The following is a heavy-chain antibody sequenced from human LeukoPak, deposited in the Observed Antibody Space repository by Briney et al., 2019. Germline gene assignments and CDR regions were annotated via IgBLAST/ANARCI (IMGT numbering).Heavy chain of an antibody. CDR1: GFTFSSYV. D-gene: IGHD2-2*01. J-gene: IGHJ3*02. V-gene: IGHV3-23*01. CDR2: ISGSGGST. CDR3: ARAVDCSSAGCTRAFDI. Sequence: PGRSLRLSCAASGFTFSSYVMSWVRQAPGKGLEWVSAISGSGGSTYYADSVKGRFTISRDNSKNTLYLQMSSLRAEDTAVYYCARAVDCSSAGCTRAFDIWGQGTMVTVSS.